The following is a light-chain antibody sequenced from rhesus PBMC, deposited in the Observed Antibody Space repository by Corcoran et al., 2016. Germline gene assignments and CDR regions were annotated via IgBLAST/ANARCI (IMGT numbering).Light chain of an antibody. V-gene: IGKV1-25*01. J-gene: IGKJ2*01. CDR2: YAS. CDR3: KHGYDTPYS. CDR1: QGIINN. Sequence: DTHMTQSPSSLSASVGDIVTITCRASQGIINNLAWYQQKPGKVPKLLIYYASTLQSGVPSRFTGGGSGKDFTLTTSSLQTEDFATYYCKHGYDTPYSFGRGTKVEIK.